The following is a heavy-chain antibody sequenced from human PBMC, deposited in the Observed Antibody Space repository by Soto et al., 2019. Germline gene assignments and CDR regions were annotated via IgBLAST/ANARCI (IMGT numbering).Heavy chain of an antibody. Sequence: GGSVRLSCAASGFSFSRYAIHWVRQAPGKGLEWVAVISKDGSHKYYLESVKGRFTISRDNSKNILSLQMNSLRDEDTAVYYCARSRSGAVADSFDFWGPGTRFSVSP. CDR2: ISKDGSHK. V-gene: IGHV3-30*04. D-gene: IGHD3-10*01. CDR1: GFSFSRYA. CDR3: ARSRSGAVADSFDF. J-gene: IGHJ4*01.